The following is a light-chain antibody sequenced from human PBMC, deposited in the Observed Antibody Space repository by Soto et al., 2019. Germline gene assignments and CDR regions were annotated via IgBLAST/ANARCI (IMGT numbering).Light chain of an antibody. CDR1: SSNIGNNY. V-gene: IGLV1-47*01. CDR2: RNN. J-gene: IGLJ2*01. Sequence: QTVVTQPPSASGTPGQRVTISCSGSSSNIGNNYVYWYQQFPGTAPKLLIYRNNQRPSGVPDRFSGSKSGTSGSLAISGLRSEDEADYYCAAWDDSLSAVVFGGGTKLTVL. CDR3: AAWDDSLSAVV.